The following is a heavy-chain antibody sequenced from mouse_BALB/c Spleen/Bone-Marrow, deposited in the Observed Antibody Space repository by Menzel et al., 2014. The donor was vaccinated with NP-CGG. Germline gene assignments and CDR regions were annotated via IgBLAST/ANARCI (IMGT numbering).Heavy chain of an antibody. CDR2: INPDSSTI. Sequence: EVKLLESGGGLVQPGGSLKLSCAASGFDFSRYWMSWVRQAPGKGLEWIGEINPDSSTINYTPSLKDKFIISRDNAKNTLFLQMSKVRSEDTALYYCGRHWDWYFDVWGAGTTVTVSS. CDR3: GRHWDWYFDV. D-gene: IGHD4-1*01. J-gene: IGHJ1*01. V-gene: IGHV4-1*02. CDR1: GFDFSRYW.